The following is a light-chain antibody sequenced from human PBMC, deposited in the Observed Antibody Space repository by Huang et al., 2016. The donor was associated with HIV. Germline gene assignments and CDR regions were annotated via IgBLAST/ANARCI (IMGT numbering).Light chain of an antibody. CDR2: GAS. CDR1: HSVSIN. CDR3: QQYDNWPLT. Sequence: ERVMTQSPATLSVAPGERVTLSCRASHSVSINLDWYQQKPGQAPRLLIHGASTRATGIPARFSGSGSGTEFTLAISSLQSEDSGVYFCQQYDNWPLTFGQGTRLEIK. J-gene: IGKJ5*01. V-gene: IGKV3-15*01.